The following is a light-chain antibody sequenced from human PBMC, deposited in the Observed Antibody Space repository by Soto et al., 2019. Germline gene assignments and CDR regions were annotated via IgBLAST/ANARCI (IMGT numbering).Light chain of an antibody. CDR2: SIN. J-gene: IGLJ2*01. CDR3: AAWDDSLNSVV. V-gene: IGLV1-44*01. CDR1: SSNIGGNT. Sequence: QSVLTQPPSASGTPGQRVTISCSGSSSNIGGNTVNWYQQLPGTAPKLLIYSINQRPSGVPDRFSGSKSGTSASLAISGLQSEDEADYYCAAWDDSLNSVVFGGGTKLTVL.